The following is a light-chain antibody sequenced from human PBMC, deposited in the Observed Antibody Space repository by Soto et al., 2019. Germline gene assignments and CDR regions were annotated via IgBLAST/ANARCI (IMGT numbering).Light chain of an antibody. Sequence: EIVLTQSPGTLSLSPGERATLSCRASQSVGSNYLAWYQQKPGQSPRLLIYGASSRASGIPDRFSGSGSGTDFDLTISRLEPEDFAVYYCQQYGSSPPYTFGQGTKREIK. CDR3: QQYGSSPPYT. CDR2: GAS. J-gene: IGKJ2*01. CDR1: QSVGSNY. V-gene: IGKV3-20*01.